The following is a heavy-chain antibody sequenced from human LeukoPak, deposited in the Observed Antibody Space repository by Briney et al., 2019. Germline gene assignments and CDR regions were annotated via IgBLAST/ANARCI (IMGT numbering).Heavy chain of an antibody. CDR1: GYTFTSYG. D-gene: IGHD3-22*01. CDR2: INPNSGGT. V-gene: IGHV1-2*02. J-gene: IGHJ6*03. Sequence: ASVKVSCKASGYTFTSYGISWVRQAPGQGLEWMGWINPNSGGTNYAQKFQGRVTMTRDTSISTAYMELSRLRSDDTAVYYCARDFGGYYYYYMDVWGKGTTVTISS. CDR3: ARDFGGYYYYYMDV.